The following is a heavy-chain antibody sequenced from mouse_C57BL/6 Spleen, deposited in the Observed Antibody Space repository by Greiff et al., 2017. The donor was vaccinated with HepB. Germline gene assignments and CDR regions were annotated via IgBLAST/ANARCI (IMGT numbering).Heavy chain of an antibody. CDR3: AREDGYYGSSSYYFDY. J-gene: IGHJ2*01. Sequence: QVQLKQPGAELVKPGASVKMSCKASGYTFTSYWITWVKQRPGQGLEWIGDIYPGSGSTNYNEKFKSKATLTVDTSSSTAYMQLSSLTSEDSAVYYCAREDGYYGSSSYYFDYWGQGTTLTVSS. D-gene: IGHD1-1*01. V-gene: IGHV1-55*01. CDR1: GYTFTSYW. CDR2: IYPGSGST.